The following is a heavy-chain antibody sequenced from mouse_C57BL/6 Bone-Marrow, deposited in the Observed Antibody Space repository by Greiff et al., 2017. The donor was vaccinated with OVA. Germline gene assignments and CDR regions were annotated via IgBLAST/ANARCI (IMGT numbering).Heavy chain of an antibody. V-gene: IGHV1-5*01. CDR2: IYPGNSDT. Sequence: VQLQQSGTVLARPGASVKMSCKTSGYTFTSYWMHWVKQRPGQGLEWIGAIYPGNSDTSYNQKFKGKAKLTAVTSASTAYMELSSLTNEDSAVYYCTRWSYSNYAWFADWGQGTLVTVSA. D-gene: IGHD2-5*01. CDR3: TRWSYSNYAWFAD. J-gene: IGHJ3*01. CDR1: GYTFTSYW.